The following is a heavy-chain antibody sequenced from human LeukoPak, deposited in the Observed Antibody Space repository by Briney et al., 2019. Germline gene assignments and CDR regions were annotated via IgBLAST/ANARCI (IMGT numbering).Heavy chain of an antibody. Sequence: PGGSLRLSCAASGFTVSSNYMSWVRQAPGKGLEWVSVIYSGDSTDYADSVKGRFTISRDTSKNTLYLQMNSLRVEDTAVYYCARSSHYDILTGYSEEDAFDIWGQGTMVTVSS. D-gene: IGHD3-9*01. CDR3: ARSSHYDILTGYSEEDAFDI. V-gene: IGHV3-53*01. J-gene: IGHJ3*02. CDR1: GFTVSSNY. CDR2: IYSGDST.